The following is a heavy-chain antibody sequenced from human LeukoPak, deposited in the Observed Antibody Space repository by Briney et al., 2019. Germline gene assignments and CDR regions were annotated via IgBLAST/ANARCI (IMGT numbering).Heavy chain of an antibody. CDR3: ARAAVHSSSPEFAPYYNMDV. D-gene: IGHD6-13*01. V-gene: IGHV1-8*01. Sequence: ASVKVSCKASGYTFTSYDINWVRQATGQGLEWMGWMNPICGNTGYAQKFQGRVTMTRNTSISTAYMELSSLRSEDTAVYYCARAAVHSSSPEFAPYYNMDVWGKGATVTISS. CDR1: GYTFTSYD. CDR2: MNPICGNT. J-gene: IGHJ6*03.